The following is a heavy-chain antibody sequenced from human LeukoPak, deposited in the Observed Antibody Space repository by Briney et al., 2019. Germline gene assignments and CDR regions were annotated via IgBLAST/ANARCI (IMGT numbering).Heavy chain of an antibody. CDR1: GGSISSSSYY. CDR2: IYYSGST. Sequence: SETLSLTCTVSGGSISSSSYYWGWIRQPPGKGLEWIGTIYYSGSTNYNPSLKSRVTISVDTSKNQFSLKLSSVTAADTAVYYCARDQLHGPPGYYDYWGQGTLVTVSS. V-gene: IGHV4-39*07. CDR3: ARDQLHGPPGYYDY. J-gene: IGHJ4*02. D-gene: IGHD1-1*01.